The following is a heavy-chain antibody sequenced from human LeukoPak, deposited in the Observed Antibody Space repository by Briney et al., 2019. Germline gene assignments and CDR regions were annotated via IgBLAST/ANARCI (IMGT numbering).Heavy chain of an antibody. Sequence: GASVKVSCKASGYTFTGYYMHWVRQAPGQGLEWMGWINPNSGGTNYAQKLQGRVTMTTDTSTSTAYMELRSLRSDDTAVYYCARDPEFLTTVEYFQHWGQGTLVTVSS. CDR2: INPNSGGT. J-gene: IGHJ1*01. V-gene: IGHV1-2*02. D-gene: IGHD4-17*01. CDR1: GYTFTGYY. CDR3: ARDPEFLTTVEYFQH.